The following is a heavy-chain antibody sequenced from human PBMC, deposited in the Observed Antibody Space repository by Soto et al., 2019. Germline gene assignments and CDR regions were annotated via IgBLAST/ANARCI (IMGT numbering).Heavy chain of an antibody. D-gene: IGHD2-21*02. CDR2: IIPIFGAA. V-gene: IGHV1-69*13. CDR1: GGTFSSYA. J-gene: IGHJ4*02. CDR3: ARGVSSVVVTATIIEGHFDY. Sequence: SVKVSCKASGGTFSSYAISWVRQAPGQGLEWMGGIIPIFGAANYAQKFQGRVTITADESTSTAYMELSSLRSEDTAVYYCARGVSSVVVTATIIEGHFDYWGQGTLVTVSS.